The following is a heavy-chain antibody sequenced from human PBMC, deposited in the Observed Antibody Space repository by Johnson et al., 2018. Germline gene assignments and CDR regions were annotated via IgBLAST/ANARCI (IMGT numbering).Heavy chain of an antibody. V-gene: IGHV4-34*01. CDR2: INHSGST. D-gene: IGHD6-6*01. Sequence: QVQLQQWGAGLLKPSETLSLTCAVYGGSFSGYYWSWIRQPPGKGLEWIGEINHSGSTNYNPSLKSRVTISVDTSKNQFSLKLSSVTAADTAVYYCARYSSSRDYYYHMDVWGKGTTVTVSS. CDR3: ARYSSSRDYYYHMDV. CDR1: GGSFSGYY. J-gene: IGHJ6*03.